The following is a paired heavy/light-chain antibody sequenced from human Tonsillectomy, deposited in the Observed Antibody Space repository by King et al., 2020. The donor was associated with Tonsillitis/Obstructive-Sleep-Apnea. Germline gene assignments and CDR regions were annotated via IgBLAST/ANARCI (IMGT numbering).Light chain of an antibody. CDR3: CSYARSGTYV. CDR1: SSDVGSYNL. J-gene: IGLJ1*01. CDR2: EVS. Sequence: QSALTQPAFVSGSPGQSITISCTGASSDVGSYNLVSWYQQHPGKAPKVMIFEVSQRPSGVSSRFSGSKSGSTASLTISGLQAEDEADYYCCSYARSGTYVFGTGTKVTVL. V-gene: IGLV2-23*02.
Heavy chain of an antibody. D-gene: IGHD3-16*01. V-gene: IGHV4-34*02. CDR2: IDHNGST. CDR3: ARGGGFMTSSFDF. CDR1: GGSFSGYY. Sequence: QVQLQQWGAGLLKPSETLSLTCAVYGGSFSGYYWNWIRQPPGKGLEWIGEIDHNGSTNYNSSLKSRVTMSVDTSKNQFSLKMSSVTAVDTAVYYCARGGGFMTSSFDFWGQGALATVSS. J-gene: IGHJ4*02.